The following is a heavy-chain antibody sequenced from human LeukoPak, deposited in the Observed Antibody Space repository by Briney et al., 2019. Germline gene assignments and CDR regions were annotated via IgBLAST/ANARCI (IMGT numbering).Heavy chain of an antibody. V-gene: IGHV4-34*01. CDR2: INHSGST. CDR3: ARVRKLWYTLFDY. D-gene: IGHD1-1*01. Sequence: PSETLSLTCAVYGGSFSGYYWSWIRQPPGKGLEWIGEINHSGSTNYNPSLKSRVTISVDTSKNQFSLKLSSVTAADTAVYYCARVRKLWYTLFDYWGQGTLDTVSS. CDR1: GGSFSGYY. J-gene: IGHJ4*02.